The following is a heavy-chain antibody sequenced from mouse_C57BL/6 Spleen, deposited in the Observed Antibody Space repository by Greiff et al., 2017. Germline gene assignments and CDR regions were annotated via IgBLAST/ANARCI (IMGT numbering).Heavy chain of an antibody. CDR1: GYTFTDYY. Sequence: VQLQQSGPVLVKPGASVKMSCKASGYTFTDYYMNWVKQSHGKSLEWIGVINPYNGGTSYNQKFKGKATLTVDKSSSTAYMELNSLTSEDSAVYYCARSGDWEPFGCWGRGTTLTVSS. V-gene: IGHV1-19*01. CDR2: INPYNGGT. D-gene: IGHD4-1*01. J-gene: IGHJ2*01. CDR3: ARSGDWEPFGC.